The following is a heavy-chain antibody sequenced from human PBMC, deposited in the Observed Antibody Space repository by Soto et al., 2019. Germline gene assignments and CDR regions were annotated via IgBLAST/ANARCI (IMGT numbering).Heavy chain of an antibody. CDR1: GDRFPCCY. D-gene: IGHD6-19*01. V-gene: IGHV1-46*01. J-gene: IGHJ4*01. CDR2: INPSGGST. CDR3: ARVSNARSVAVYGY. Sequence: VKACSESPGDRFPCCYMQWVRHSPGQGLEWMGIINPSGGSTSYAQKFQGRVTMTRDTSTSTVYMELSSLRSEDTAVYYCARVSNARSVAVYGYRRQGLLLT.